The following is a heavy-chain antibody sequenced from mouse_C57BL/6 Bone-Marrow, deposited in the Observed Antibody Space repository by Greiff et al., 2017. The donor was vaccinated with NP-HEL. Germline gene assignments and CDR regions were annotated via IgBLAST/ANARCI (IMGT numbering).Heavy chain of an antibody. CDR2: ISYSGST. J-gene: IGHJ2*01. CDR1: GYSITSGYD. D-gene: IGHD4-1*01. CDR3: ARKANYYFDY. V-gene: IGHV3-1*01. Sequence: EVQLVESGPGMVKPSQSLSLTCTVTGYSITSGYDWHWIRHFPGNKLEWMGYISYSGSTNYNPSLKSRISITHDTSKNHFFLKLNSVTTEDTATYYCARKANYYFDYWGQGTTLTVSS.